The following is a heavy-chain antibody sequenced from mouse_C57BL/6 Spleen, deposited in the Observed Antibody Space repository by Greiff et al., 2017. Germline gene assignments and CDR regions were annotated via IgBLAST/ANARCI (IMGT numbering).Heavy chain of an antibody. CDR1: GYTFTSYW. CDR3: ARWANAMDY. V-gene: IGHV1-55*01. Sequence: VQLQQPGAELVKPGASVKMSCKASGYTFTSYWITWVKQRPGQGLEWIGDIYPGSGSTNYNEKFKSKATLTADTSSSTAYMQLSSLTSEDSAVYYCARWANAMDYWGQGTSVTVSS. J-gene: IGHJ4*01. D-gene: IGHD3-1*01. CDR2: IYPGSGST.